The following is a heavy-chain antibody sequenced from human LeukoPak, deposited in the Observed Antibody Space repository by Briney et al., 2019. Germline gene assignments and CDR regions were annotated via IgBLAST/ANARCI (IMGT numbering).Heavy chain of an antibody. J-gene: IGHJ4*02. V-gene: IGHV4-39*01. Sequence: SETLSLTCSVSGDSVSSDNYYWGWIRQPPGKGLEWIGSINHNGKTFYNPSLKSRVTISVDTSNNQFSLKLRSVTAADTAVYYCARSTKYGGNDYWGQGTLVTVSS. CDR3: ARSTKYGGNDY. D-gene: IGHD4-23*01. CDR2: INHNGKT. CDR1: GDSVSSDNYY.